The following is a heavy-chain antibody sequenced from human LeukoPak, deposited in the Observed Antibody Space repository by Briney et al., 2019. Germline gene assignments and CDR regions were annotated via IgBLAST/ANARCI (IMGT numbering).Heavy chain of an antibody. CDR3: ARGNEDIVVVPAAARGRYYYYYMDV. CDR1: GYTFTSYD. V-gene: IGHV1-2*02. D-gene: IGHD2-2*01. CDR2: INPNSGGT. Sequence: GASVKVSCKASGYTFTSYDINWVRQATGQGLEWMGWINPNSGGTNYAQKFQGRVTMTRDTSISTAYMELSRLRSDDTAVYYCARGNEDIVVVPAAARGRYYYYYMDVWGKGTTVTVSS. J-gene: IGHJ6*03.